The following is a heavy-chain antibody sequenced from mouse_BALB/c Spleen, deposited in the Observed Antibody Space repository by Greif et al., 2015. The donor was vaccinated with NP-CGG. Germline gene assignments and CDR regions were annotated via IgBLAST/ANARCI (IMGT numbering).Heavy chain of an antibody. CDR3: ARSYDGYSYFDY. V-gene: IGHV1S137*01. J-gene: IGHJ2*01. Sequence: QVQLQQPGAELVRPGVSVKISCKGSGYTFTDYAMHWVKQSHAKSLEWIGVISTYYGDASYNQKFKGKATMTVDKSSSTAYMELARLTSEDSAIYYCARSYDGYSYFDYWGQGTTLTVSS. CDR2: ISTYYGDA. CDR1: GYTFTDYA. D-gene: IGHD2-3*01.